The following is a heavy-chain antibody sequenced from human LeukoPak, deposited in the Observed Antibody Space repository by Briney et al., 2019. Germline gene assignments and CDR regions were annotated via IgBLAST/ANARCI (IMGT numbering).Heavy chain of an antibody. Sequence: GGSLRLSCAASGFTFSNAWMSWVRQAPGKGLEWVGRIKSKTDGGTTDYAAPVKGRFTISRDDSKNTLYLQMNSLKTEDTAVYYCTSQYYYDSSGYYPLDAFDIWGQGTMVTVSS. CDR2: IKSKTDGGTT. D-gene: IGHD3-22*01. J-gene: IGHJ3*02. V-gene: IGHV3-15*01. CDR1: GFTFSNAW. CDR3: TSQYYYDSSGYYPLDAFDI.